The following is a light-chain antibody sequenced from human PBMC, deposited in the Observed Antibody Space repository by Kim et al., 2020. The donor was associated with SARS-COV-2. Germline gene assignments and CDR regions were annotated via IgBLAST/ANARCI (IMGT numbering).Light chain of an antibody. CDR3: QQYDTFPWT. J-gene: IGKJ1*01. CDR1: RSMNTW. CDR2: KVS. Sequence: SASIGDRVTITCRASRSMNTWLAWYQQKAGKAPKVLIYKVSNLDSGVPPRFSGSGSGTEFTLTISSLQPDDIATYYCQQYDTFPWTFGQGTKLEI. V-gene: IGKV1-5*03.